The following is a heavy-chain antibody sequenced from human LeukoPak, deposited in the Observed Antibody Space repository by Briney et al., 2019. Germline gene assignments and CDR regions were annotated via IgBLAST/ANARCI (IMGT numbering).Heavy chain of an antibody. Sequence: GGSLRLSCAASGFSINNYWMNWVRQAPGKGLEWGASIKKEGSERYYVDSVKGRFTISRDNTKNSLYLQMNTLRAEDTAVYYCARDLAGPPQEAFDIWGQGTMVTVSS. CDR3: ARDLAGPPQEAFDI. J-gene: IGHJ3*02. V-gene: IGHV3-7*01. CDR1: GFSINNYW. CDR2: IKKEGSER.